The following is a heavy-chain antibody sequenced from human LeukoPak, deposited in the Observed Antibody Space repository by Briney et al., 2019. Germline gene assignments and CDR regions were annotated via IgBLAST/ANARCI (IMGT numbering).Heavy chain of an antibody. CDR3: ARDYFGSGRYSPFDP. Sequence: GASVKVSCQASGYTFTDYSMHWVRQAPGQGLEWMGWISPDSGGTKSAQKFQGRATMTRDTSINTAYMELRSLRSDDTAVYYCARDYFGSGRYSPFDPWGQGTLITVSS. J-gene: IGHJ5*02. CDR2: ISPDSGGT. V-gene: IGHV1-2*02. CDR1: GYTFTDYS. D-gene: IGHD3-10*01.